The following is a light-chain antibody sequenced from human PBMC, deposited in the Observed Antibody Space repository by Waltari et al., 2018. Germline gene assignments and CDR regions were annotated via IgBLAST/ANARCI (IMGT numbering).Light chain of an antibody. CDR3: QQYCCTPLFT. V-gene: IGKV1-NL1*01. CDR2: AAS. Sequence: DIQMTQSPSSLSASVGDRVTITCRAGPAISNSVDWYQQKPGKAPNLLITAASRLQSGVPSRYSGSGSGTDYTLSISSLQPEDVATYYGQQYCCTPLFTFGQGTELEIK. J-gene: IGKJ2*01. CDR1: PAISNS.